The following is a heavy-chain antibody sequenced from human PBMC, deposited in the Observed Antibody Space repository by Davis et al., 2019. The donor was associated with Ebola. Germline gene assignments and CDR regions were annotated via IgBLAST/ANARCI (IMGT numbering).Heavy chain of an antibody. J-gene: IGHJ4*02. CDR1: GFTFSSYA. CDR2: ISYDGSNK. CDR3: ARSTTSDY. D-gene: IGHD4-17*01. Sequence: GESLKISCAASGFTFSSYAMHWVRQAPGKGLEWVAVISYDGSNKYYVDSVKGRFTISRDNSKNTLYLQMNSLRAEDTAVYYCARSTTSDYWGQGTLVTVSS. V-gene: IGHV3-30*04.